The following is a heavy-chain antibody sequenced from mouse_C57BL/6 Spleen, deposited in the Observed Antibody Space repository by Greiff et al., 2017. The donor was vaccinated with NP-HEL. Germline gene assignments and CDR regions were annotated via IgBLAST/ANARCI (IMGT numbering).Heavy chain of an antibody. Sequence: QVQLKQSGAELVRPGASVTLSCKASGYTFTDYEMHWVKQTPVHGLEWIGAIDPETGGTAYNQKFKGKAILTADKSSSTAYMELRSLTSEDSAVYYCTREGSYDGPMDYWGQGTSVTVSS. D-gene: IGHD2-3*01. CDR2: IDPETGGT. V-gene: IGHV1-15*01. CDR1: GYTFTDYE. CDR3: TREGSYDGPMDY. J-gene: IGHJ4*01.